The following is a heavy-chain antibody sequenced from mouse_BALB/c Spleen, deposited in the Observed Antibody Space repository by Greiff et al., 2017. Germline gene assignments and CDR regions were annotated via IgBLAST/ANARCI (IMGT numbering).Heavy chain of an antibody. D-gene: IGHD1-1*01. CDR3: ARGYYGTFDY. J-gene: IGHJ2*01. CDR2: ISSGGSYT. CDR1: GFTFSSYA. Sequence: EVNLVESGGGLVKPGGSLKLSCAASGFTFSSYAMSWVRQSPEKRLEWVAEISSGGSYTYYPDTVTGRFTISRDNAKNTLYLEMSSLRSEDTAMYYCARGYYGTFDYWGQGTTLTVSS. V-gene: IGHV5-9-4*01.